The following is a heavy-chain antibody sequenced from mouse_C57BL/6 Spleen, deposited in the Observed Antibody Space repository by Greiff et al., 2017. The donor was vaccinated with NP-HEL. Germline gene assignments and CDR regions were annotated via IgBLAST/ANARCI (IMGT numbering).Heavy chain of an antibody. CDR3: ATQGGYYGSSAGWFAY. Sequence: EVNVVESGGDLVKPGGSLKLSCAASGFTFSSYGMSWVRQTPDKRLEWVATISSGGSYTYYPDSVKGRFTISRDNAKTTLYLQMSSLKSEDTAMYYCATQGGYYGSSAGWFAYWGQGTLVTVSA. CDR1: GFTFSSYG. V-gene: IGHV5-6*01. CDR2: ISSGGSYT. D-gene: IGHD1-1*01. J-gene: IGHJ3*01.